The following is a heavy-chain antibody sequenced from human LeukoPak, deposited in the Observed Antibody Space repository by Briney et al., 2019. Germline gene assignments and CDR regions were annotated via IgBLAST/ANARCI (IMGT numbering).Heavy chain of an antibody. V-gene: IGHV4-34*01. Sequence: PSETLSLTCAVYGGSFSGYYWSWIRQPPGKGLEWIGEINHSGSTNYNPSLKSRVTISVDTSKNQFSLKLSSVTAADTAVYYCARPASSSWYVARIGNSYYYYMDVWGKGTTVTVSS. J-gene: IGHJ6*03. D-gene: IGHD6-13*01. CDR1: GGSFSGYY. CDR3: ARPASSSWYVARIGNSYYYYMDV. CDR2: INHSGST.